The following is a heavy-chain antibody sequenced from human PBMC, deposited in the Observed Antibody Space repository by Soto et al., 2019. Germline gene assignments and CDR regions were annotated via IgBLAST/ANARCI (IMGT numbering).Heavy chain of an antibody. Sequence: GGSLRLSCAASGFTFSSYAMHWVRQAPGKGLEWVAVISYDGSNKYYADSVKGRFTISRDNSKNTLYLQMNSLRAEDTAVYYCSGGGWEVYYYYYMDVWGKGTTVTVSS. CDR1: GFTFSSYA. CDR3: SGGGWEVYYYYYMDV. J-gene: IGHJ6*03. V-gene: IGHV3-30*04. D-gene: IGHD1-26*01. CDR2: ISYDGSNK.